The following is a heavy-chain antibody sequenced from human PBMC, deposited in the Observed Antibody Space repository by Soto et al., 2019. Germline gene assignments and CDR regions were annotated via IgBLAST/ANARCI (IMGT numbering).Heavy chain of an antibody. CDR3: VLRPPYYFDY. CDR2: ISGSGTTA. D-gene: IGHD4-17*01. CDR1: GFIFSSYA. J-gene: IGHJ4*02. V-gene: IGHV3-23*01. Sequence: GSLRLSCAASGFIFSSYAMSWVRQAPGKGLEWVSAISGSGTTAYYADSVKGRFTISRDNSKNTLYLQMNSLRAEDTAVYYCVLRPPYYFDYWGQGTLVTVSS.